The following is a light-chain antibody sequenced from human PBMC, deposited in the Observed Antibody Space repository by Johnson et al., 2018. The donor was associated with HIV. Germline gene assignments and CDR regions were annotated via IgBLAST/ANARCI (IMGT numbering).Light chain of an antibody. V-gene: IGLV1-51*01. CDR3: GTWDNSLSAGV. Sequence: QSVLTQPPSVSAAPGQKVTISCSGSSSNIGNNYVSWYQQLPGTAPKLLISDNNKRPSGIPDRFSGSKSGTSATLGITGLQTGDEADYYCGTWDNSLSAGVFGTGTKVTVL. CDR2: DNN. J-gene: IGLJ1*01. CDR1: SSNIGNNY.